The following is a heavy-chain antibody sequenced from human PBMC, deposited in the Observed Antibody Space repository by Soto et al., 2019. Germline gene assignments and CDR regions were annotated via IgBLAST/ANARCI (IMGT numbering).Heavy chain of an antibody. Sequence: ASVKVSCKASGYTFTSYGISWVRQAPGQGLEWMGWISAYNGNTNYAQKFQGRVTMTRDTSTSTVYMELSSLRSEDTAVYYCARVGLGYSYGLNDYWGQGTLVTVSS. CDR1: GYTFTSYG. J-gene: IGHJ4*02. CDR3: ARVGLGYSYGLNDY. V-gene: IGHV1-18*01. D-gene: IGHD5-18*01. CDR2: ISAYNGNT.